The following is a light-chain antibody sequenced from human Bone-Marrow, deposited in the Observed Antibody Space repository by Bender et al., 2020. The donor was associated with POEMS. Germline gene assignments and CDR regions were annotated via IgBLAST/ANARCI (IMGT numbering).Light chain of an antibody. CDR3: SSYTSRNTLVV. J-gene: IGLJ1*01. CDR2: EVT. Sequence: QSALTQPASVSGSPGQSITISCTGTSNDVGGYNFVSWYQQHPGRAPKLVIYEVTNRPSGVSNRFSGSKSANTASLTISGLQGEDEADYYCSSYTSRNTLVVFGTGTRVTVV. V-gene: IGLV2-14*01. CDR1: SNDVGGYNF.